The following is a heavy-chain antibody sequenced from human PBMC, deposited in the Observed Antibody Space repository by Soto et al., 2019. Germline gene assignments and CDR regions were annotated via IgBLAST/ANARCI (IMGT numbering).Heavy chain of an antibody. J-gene: IGHJ4*02. V-gene: IGHV3-23*01. D-gene: IGHD3-10*01. CDR1: GFTFSSYA. CDR3: AKGPHYGPGSYRSFDY. CDR2: ISGSGGST. Sequence: PGGSLRLSCAASGFTFSSYAMSWVRQAPGKGLEWVSAISGSGGSTYYADSVKGRFTISRDNSKNTLYLQMNSLRAEDTAVYYCAKGPHYGPGSYRSFDYWGQGTLVTVSS.